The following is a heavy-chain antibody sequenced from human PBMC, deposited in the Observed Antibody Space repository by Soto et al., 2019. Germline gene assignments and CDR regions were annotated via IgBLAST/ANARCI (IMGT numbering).Heavy chain of an antibody. V-gene: IGHV3-11*01. CDR2: ISSSGSTI. Sequence: GGSLRLSCAASGFTFSDYYMSWIRQAPGKGLEWVSYISSSGSTIHYADSVKGRFTISRDNAKNSLYLQMNSLRAEDTAVYYCARERSSWSWFDPWGQGTLVTVS. J-gene: IGHJ5*02. D-gene: IGHD6-13*01. CDR1: GFTFSDYY. CDR3: ARERSSWSWFDP.